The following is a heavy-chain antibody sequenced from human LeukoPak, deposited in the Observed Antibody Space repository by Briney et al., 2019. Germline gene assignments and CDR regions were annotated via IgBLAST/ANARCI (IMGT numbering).Heavy chain of an antibody. CDR2: IYYSGST. J-gene: IGHJ5*02. CDR3: ARTAGTTMKGNWFDP. CDR1: GGSISSGGYY. D-gene: IGHD1-7*01. Sequence: SQTLSLTCTVSGGSISSGGYYWSWIRQHPGKGLEWIGYIYYSGSTYYNPSLKSRVTISVDTSKTQFSLKLSSVTAADTAVYYCARTAGTTMKGNWFDPWGQGTLVTVSS. V-gene: IGHV4-31*03.